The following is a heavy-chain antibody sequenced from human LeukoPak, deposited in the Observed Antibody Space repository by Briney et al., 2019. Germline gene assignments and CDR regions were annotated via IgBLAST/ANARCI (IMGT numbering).Heavy chain of an antibody. J-gene: IGHJ4*02. CDR2: ISNSGASI. D-gene: IGHD6-19*01. CDR3: ARDPSLALAGTPFDY. V-gene: IGHV3-48*03. CDR1: AFTFSSYE. Sequence: GRSLRLSCAASAFTFSSYEMNWLRQAPGKGPEWVSYISNSGASIYYADSVKGRFTISRDNAKNLLYLQMNSLRADDTAVYYCARDPSLALAGTPFDYCGQGTRVTVSS.